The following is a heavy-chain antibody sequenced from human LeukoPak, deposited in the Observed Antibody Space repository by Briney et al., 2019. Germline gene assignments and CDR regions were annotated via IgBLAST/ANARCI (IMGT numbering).Heavy chain of an antibody. CDR3: ARGGRRTIIGFDP. CDR2: IYYSGST. J-gene: IGHJ5*02. V-gene: IGHV4-30-4*08. CDR1: GGSISSGDYY. Sequence: SETLSLTCTVSGGSISSGDYYWGWIRQPPGKGLEWIGYIYYSGSTYYNPSLKSRVTISVDTSKNQFSLKLSSVTAADTAVYYCARGGRRTIIGFDPWGQGTLVTVSS.